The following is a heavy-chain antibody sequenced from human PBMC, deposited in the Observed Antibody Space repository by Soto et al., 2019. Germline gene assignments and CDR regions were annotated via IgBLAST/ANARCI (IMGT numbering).Heavy chain of an antibody. V-gene: IGHV3-30*18. J-gene: IGHJ6*03. CDR3: AKAGARAVAALIYYYYYMDV. CDR2: ISYDGSNK. CDR1: GFTFSSYG. D-gene: IGHD6-19*01. Sequence: GGSLRLSCAASGFTFSSYGMHWVRQAPGKGLEWVAVISYDGSNKYYADSVKGRFTISRDNSKNTLYLQTNSLRAEDTAVYYCAKAGARAVAALIYYYYYMDVWGKGTTVTVSS.